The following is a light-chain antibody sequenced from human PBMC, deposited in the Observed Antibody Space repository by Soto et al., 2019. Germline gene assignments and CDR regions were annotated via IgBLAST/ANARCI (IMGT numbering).Light chain of an antibody. V-gene: IGLV2-8*01. Sequence: GSPGQSVTSSCTGTSGDAGGYDYVSWYQQHPGKAPKLMIYEVTKRPLGVPDRFSGSKSGNTASLTVSGLQAEDEADYYCSSYAGSDNPYVFGTGTKVTVL. J-gene: IGLJ1*01. CDR3: SSYAGSDNPYV. CDR1: SGDAGGYDY. CDR2: EVT.